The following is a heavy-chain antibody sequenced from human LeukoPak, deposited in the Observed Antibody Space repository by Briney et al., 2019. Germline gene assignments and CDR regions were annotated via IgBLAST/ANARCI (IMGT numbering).Heavy chain of an antibody. CDR1: GGSISSYY. CDR2: IYYSGST. Sequence: SETLSLTCTVSGGSISSYYWSWIRQPPGKGLEWIGYIYYSGSTNYNPPLKSRVTISVDTSKNQFSLKLSSVTAADTAVYYCARAVAAHFDYWGQGTLVTVSS. D-gene: IGHD6-19*01. J-gene: IGHJ4*02. CDR3: ARAVAAHFDY. V-gene: IGHV4-59*01.